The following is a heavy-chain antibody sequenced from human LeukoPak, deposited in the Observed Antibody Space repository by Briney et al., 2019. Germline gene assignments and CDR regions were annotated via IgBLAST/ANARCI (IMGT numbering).Heavy chain of an antibody. D-gene: IGHD3/OR15-3a*01. Sequence: GGSLRLSCAASGFTFSSYGMSWVRQAPGKGLEWVSAISGSGGSTYYADSVKGRFTISRDNSKNTLYLQMNSLRAEDTAVYYCAKGSKAVIFTRDHYMDVWGKGSTVTISS. J-gene: IGHJ6*03. CDR2: ISGSGGST. V-gene: IGHV3-23*01. CDR3: AKGSKAVIFTRDHYMDV. CDR1: GFTFSSYG.